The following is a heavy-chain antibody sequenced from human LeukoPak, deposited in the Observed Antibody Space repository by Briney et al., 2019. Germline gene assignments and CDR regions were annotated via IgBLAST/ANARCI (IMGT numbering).Heavy chain of an antibody. CDR2: INHSGST. CDR3: ARGPPTPVDA. Sequence: PSETLSLTCAVYGGSFSGYYWSWIRQPPGKGLEWIGEINHSGSTNYNPSLKSRVTISVDTSKNQFSLNLSSVTAADTAVYYCARGPPTPVDAWGQGTTVTVSS. D-gene: IGHD2-15*01. CDR1: GGSFSGYY. J-gene: IGHJ6*02. V-gene: IGHV4-34*01.